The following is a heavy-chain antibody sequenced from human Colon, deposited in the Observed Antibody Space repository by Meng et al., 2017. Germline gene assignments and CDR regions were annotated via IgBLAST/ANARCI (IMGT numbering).Heavy chain of an antibody. CDR2: IGADGYT. J-gene: IGHJ3*02. V-gene: IGHV3-23*01. CDR1: GFSFSNFS. CDR3: ARARVVESTGDAFDI. Sequence: GESLKISCAASGFSFSNFSMTWVRQAPGKGLEWVSTIGADGYTSLADPVKGRFTVSRDNSNSTFYLQMDILRAEETALYHCARARVVESTGDAFDIWGQGTMVTVSS. D-gene: IGHD1-26*01.